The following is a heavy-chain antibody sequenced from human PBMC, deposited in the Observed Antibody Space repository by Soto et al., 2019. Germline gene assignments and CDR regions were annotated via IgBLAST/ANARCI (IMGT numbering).Heavy chain of an antibody. Sequence: LSLTCAVSGGSISSGGYSWSWIRQPPGKGLEWIGYIYHSGSTYYNPSLKSRVTISVDRSKNQFSLKLSSVTAADTAVYYCARSTVVPAAGGMDVWGQGTTVTVSS. CDR1: GGSISSGGYS. CDR2: IYHSGST. V-gene: IGHV4-30-2*01. D-gene: IGHD2-2*01. CDR3: ARSTVVPAAGGMDV. J-gene: IGHJ6*02.